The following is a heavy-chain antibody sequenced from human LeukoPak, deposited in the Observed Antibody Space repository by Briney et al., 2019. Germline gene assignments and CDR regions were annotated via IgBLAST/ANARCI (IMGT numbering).Heavy chain of an antibody. CDR3: ARAPGIAAAGTHFDF. CDR2: TYYSGSA. Sequence: SETLSLTCTVSGGSLSSYYWSWIRQPPGKGLEWIGYTYYSGSAKYNPSLKSRVTISVDTSMNQFSLKLSSVTAGDTAVYYCARAPGIAAAGTHFDFWGQGTLVTVSS. J-gene: IGHJ4*02. CDR1: GGSLSSYY. V-gene: IGHV4-59*01. D-gene: IGHD6-13*01.